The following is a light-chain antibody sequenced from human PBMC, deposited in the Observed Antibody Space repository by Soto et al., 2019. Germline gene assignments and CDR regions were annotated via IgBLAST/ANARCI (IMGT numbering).Light chain of an antibody. Sequence: QSALTQPPSASATPGQWVTISCSGSSSNIGGNTFNWYRQVAGEAPKLLIYSNHQRPSGVLDRFSGCKSGTSASLAITGLQAEDEADYYCCTLDDSSKTLVFGGGTQLTVL. J-gene: IGLJ2*01. V-gene: IGLV1-44*01. CDR2: SNH. CDR1: SSNIGGNT. CDR3: CTLDDSSKTLV.